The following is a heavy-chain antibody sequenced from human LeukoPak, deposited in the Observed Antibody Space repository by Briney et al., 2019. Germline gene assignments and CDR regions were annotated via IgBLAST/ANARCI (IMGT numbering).Heavy chain of an antibody. CDR1: GFTFSSYT. CDR2: ISSSGITI. V-gene: IGHV3-48*04. D-gene: IGHD4-11*01. CDR3: ASGYGLQLNWFDP. J-gene: IGHJ5*02. Sequence: GGSLRLSCAASGFTFSSYTMNWVRQAPGKGLEWVSYISSSGITIYYADSVKGRFTISRDNAKNSLYLQMNSLRAEDTAVYYCASGYGLQLNWFDPWGQGTLVTVSS.